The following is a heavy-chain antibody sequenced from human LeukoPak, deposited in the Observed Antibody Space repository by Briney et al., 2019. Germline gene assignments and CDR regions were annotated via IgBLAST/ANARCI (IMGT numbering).Heavy chain of an antibody. V-gene: IGHV3-7*01. D-gene: IGHD5-24*01. Sequence: GGSLRLSCAASGFTFSSYWMSWVRQAPGKGLEWVANIKQDGSEKYYVDSVKGRFTISRGNAKNSLYQQMNSLRAEDTAVYYCARERDGYNYGYYFDYWGQGTLVTVSS. J-gene: IGHJ4*02. CDR3: ARERDGYNYGYYFDY. CDR1: GFTFSSYW. CDR2: IKQDGSEK.